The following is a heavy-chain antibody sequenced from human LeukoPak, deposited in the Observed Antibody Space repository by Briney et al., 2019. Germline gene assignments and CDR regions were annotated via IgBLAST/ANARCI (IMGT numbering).Heavy chain of an antibody. J-gene: IGHJ6*02. D-gene: IGHD2-2*01. CDR3: ARDRDVVVPAARALYYYYGMDV. V-gene: IGHV4-31*03. CDR1: GGSISSGGYY. CDR2: IYYSGST. Sequence: SETLSLTCTVSGGSISSGGYYWSWIRQHPGKGLEWIGYIYYSGSTYYNPSLKSRVTISVDTSKNQFSLKLSSVTAADTAVYYCARDRDVVVPAARALYYYYGMDVWGQGTTVTVSS.